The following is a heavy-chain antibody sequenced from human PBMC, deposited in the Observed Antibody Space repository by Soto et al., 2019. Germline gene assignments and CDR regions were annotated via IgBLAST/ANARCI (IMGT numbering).Heavy chain of an antibody. CDR3: VKDIVATIRDFDY. D-gene: IGHD5-12*01. Sequence: GSLRLSCSASGFTFSTYAMHWVRQAPGKGLESVSAISSNGDSTYYTDSVKGRFTISRDNSKNTLYLQMSSLTAEDTAVYYCVKDIVATIRDFDYWGQGTLVTVSS. J-gene: IGHJ4*02. V-gene: IGHV3-64D*06. CDR2: ISSNGDST. CDR1: GFTFSTYA.